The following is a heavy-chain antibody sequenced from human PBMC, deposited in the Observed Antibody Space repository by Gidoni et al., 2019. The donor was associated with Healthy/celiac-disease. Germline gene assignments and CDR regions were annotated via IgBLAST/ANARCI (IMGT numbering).Heavy chain of an antibody. CDR3: ASLGASSDGHDY. D-gene: IGHD1-26*01. J-gene: IGHJ4*02. Sequence: QVQLVQSGAEVKKPGASVKVSCKASGYTFTSYDINWVRQANGKGLEWMGWMNPNSGNTGYAQKFQGRVTMTRNTSISTAYMELSSLRSEDTAVYYCASLGASSDGHDYWGQGTLVTVSS. CDR2: MNPNSGNT. V-gene: IGHV1-8*01. CDR1: GYTFTSYD.